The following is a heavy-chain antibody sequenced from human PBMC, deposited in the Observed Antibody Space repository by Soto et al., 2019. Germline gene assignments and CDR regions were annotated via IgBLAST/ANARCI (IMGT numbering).Heavy chain of an antibody. V-gene: IGHV4-59*01. CDR3: VRGFYDSGGYSSPFEY. D-gene: IGHD3-22*01. J-gene: IGHJ4*02. CDR2: IYYSGST. Sequence: SETLSLTCSVSGGTIRSDYWGWIRQPPGKRLEWIGSIYYSGSTNYNPSLKSRVTISVDTSKNQFSLRLSSVTAADTAVYYCVRGFYDSGGYSSPFEYWGQGILVTVSS. CDR1: GGTIRSDY.